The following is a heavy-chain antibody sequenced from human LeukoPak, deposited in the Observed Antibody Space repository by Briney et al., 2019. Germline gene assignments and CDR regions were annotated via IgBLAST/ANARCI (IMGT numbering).Heavy chain of an antibody. Sequence: LSLTCAVYGGSFSGYYWSWIRQPPGKGLEWVSYISSSSSTIYYADSVKGRFTISRDNAKNSLYLQMNSLRDEDTAVYYCARASLAYCGGDCYYGFDYWGQGTLVTVSS. D-gene: IGHD2-21*02. CDR3: ARASLAYCGGDCYYGFDY. CDR2: ISSSSSTI. V-gene: IGHV3-11*04. J-gene: IGHJ4*02. CDR1: GGSFSGYY.